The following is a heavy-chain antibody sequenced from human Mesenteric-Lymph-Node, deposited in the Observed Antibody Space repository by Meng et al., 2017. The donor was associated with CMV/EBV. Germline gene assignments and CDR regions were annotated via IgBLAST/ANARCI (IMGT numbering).Heavy chain of an antibody. J-gene: IGHJ4*02. CDR3: ARHQRWLKSEGGFNY. Sequence: QGQQQQGGAVLLKPSETLSLTCAVYGGSFSGYYWSWIRQPPGKGLEWIGEINHSGSTNYNPSLKSRVTISVDTSKNQFSLKLSSVTAADTAVYYCARHQRWLKSEGGFNYWGQGTLVTVFS. V-gene: IGHV4-34*01. D-gene: IGHD4-23*01. CDR2: INHSGST. CDR1: GGSFSGYY.